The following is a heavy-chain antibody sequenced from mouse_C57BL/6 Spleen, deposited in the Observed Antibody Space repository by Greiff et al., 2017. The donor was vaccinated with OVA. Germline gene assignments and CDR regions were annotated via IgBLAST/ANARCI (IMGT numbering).Heavy chain of an antibody. CDR1: GYTFTSYW. D-gene: IGHD1-1*01. J-gene: IGHJ3*01. Sequence: QVQLQQSGAELVMPGASVKLSCKASGYTFTSYWMHWVKQRPGQGLEWIGEIDPSDSYTNYNQKFKGKSTLTVDKSSSTAYMQLSSLTSEDSAVYYCARLDYYGSSPAYWGQGTLVTVSA. V-gene: IGHV1-69*01. CDR3: ARLDYYGSSPAY. CDR2: IDPSDSYT.